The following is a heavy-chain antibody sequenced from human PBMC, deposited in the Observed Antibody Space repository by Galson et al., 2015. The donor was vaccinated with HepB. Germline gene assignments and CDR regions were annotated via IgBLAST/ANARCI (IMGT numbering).Heavy chain of an antibody. CDR1: GFSLGDYD. V-gene: IGHV3-49*04. D-gene: IGHD1-26*01. J-gene: IGHJ4*02. CDR2: IRKKADGGTT. Sequence: SLRLSCAGSGFSLGDYDLSWVRQAPGKGLEWLAPIRKKADGGTTEYAASVKGRFSISRDDSKSIAYLQMNSLKTEDTAVYYCTKWAIRGQSEFEYWGQGTLVTVSS. CDR3: TKWAIRGQSEFEY.